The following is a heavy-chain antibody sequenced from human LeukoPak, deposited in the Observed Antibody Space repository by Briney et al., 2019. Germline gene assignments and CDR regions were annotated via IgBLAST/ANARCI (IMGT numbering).Heavy chain of an antibody. Sequence: GGSLRLSCAASGFTFSTYFWMHWVRQAPGKGLVWVSRLRSDGGSSAYADFVRGRFTISRDNAKNTLCLQMNSLRAEDTAVYYCVRDLDLGGYSSFVSWGQGTLVTVSS. CDR1: GFTFSTYFW. D-gene: IGHD4-23*01. CDR2: LRSDGGSS. CDR3: VRDLDLGGYSSFVS. V-gene: IGHV3-74*01. J-gene: IGHJ4*02.